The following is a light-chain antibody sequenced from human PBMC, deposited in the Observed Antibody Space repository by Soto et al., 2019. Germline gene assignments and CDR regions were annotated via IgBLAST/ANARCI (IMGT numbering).Light chain of an antibody. CDR2: DAS. CDR3: QQYDNRPL. J-gene: IGKJ3*01. CDR1: QDISNY. Sequence: DIQMTQSPSSLSASVGDRVTITCQASQDISNYLNWYQQKPGKAPKLLIYDASNLETGVPSRFSGSGSGTDFTFTISILQPEDIATYYCQQYDNRPLFGPGTKVDIK. V-gene: IGKV1-33*01.